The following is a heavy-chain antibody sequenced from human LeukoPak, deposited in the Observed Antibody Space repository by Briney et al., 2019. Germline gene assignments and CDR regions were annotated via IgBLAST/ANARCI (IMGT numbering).Heavy chain of an antibody. CDR2: MNPNSGNT. V-gene: IGHV1-8*03. J-gene: IGHJ4*02. CDR1: GCRFTGYY. Sequence: ASVKVSCKASGCRFTGYYIHWVRQATGQGLEWMGWMNPNSGNTGYAQKFQGRVTITRNTSISTAYMELSSLRSEDTAVYYCAIRGYSSSSISDYWGQGTLVTVSS. CDR3: AIRGYSSSSISDY. D-gene: IGHD6-6*01.